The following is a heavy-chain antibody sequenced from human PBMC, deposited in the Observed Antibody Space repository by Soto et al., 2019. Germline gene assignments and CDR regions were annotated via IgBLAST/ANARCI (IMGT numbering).Heavy chain of an antibody. CDR1: GFTFSSYG. Sequence: GGSLRLSCAASGFTFSSYGMHWVRQAPGKGLEWVAVISYDGSNKYYADSVKGRFTISRDNSKNTLYLQMNSLRAEDTAVYYCAKDRTYYDFWSGYSFDYWGQGTLVTVSS. D-gene: IGHD3-3*01. CDR2: ISYDGSNK. CDR3: AKDRTYYDFWSGYSFDY. V-gene: IGHV3-30*18. J-gene: IGHJ4*02.